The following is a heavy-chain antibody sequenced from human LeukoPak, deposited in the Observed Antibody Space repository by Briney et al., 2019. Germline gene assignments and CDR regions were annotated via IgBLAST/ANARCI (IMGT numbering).Heavy chain of an antibody. V-gene: IGHV4-59*01. J-gene: IGHJ5*02. CDR1: GGSITSYY. CDR3: VRGPYGSGISNWFDP. Sequence: PSETLSLTCTVSGGSITSYYWTWIRQPPGKGLEWIGSIYYSGSTNYNPSLKSRVTISVDTSKNQFSLKLSSVTAADTAVYYCVRGPYGSGISNWFDPWGQGTQVIVSS. D-gene: IGHD3-10*01. CDR2: IYYSGST.